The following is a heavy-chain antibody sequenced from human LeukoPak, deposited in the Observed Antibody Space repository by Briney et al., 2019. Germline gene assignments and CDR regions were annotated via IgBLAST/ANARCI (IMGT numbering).Heavy chain of an antibody. D-gene: IGHD5-12*01. CDR2: ICAYNGNT. CDR1: GYTFTSYG. J-gene: IGHJ4*02. Sequence: ASVKVSCKASGYTFTSYGISWVRQAPGQGLEWMGWICAYNGNTNYAQKLQGRVTMTTDTSTSTAYMELRSLRSDDTAVYYCARTIVATIEGPFDYWGQGTLVTVSS. CDR3: ARTIVATIEGPFDY. V-gene: IGHV1-18*01.